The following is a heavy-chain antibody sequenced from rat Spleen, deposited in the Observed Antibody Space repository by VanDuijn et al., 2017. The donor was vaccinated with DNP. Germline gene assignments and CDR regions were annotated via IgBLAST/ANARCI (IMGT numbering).Heavy chain of an antibody. CDR3: ARPLYGYNSFDY. Sequence: EVQLVESGGGLVQPGRSLKLSCAASGFTFSNYYMAWVRQAPKKGLEWVATISTSGGRTFYPDSVKGRFTISRDNVKSSLYLQMDSLRSEDTATYYCARPLYGYNSFDYWGQGVMVTVSS. V-gene: IGHV5-25*01. CDR1: GFTFSNYY. D-gene: IGHD1-9*01. J-gene: IGHJ2*01. CDR2: ISTSGGRT.